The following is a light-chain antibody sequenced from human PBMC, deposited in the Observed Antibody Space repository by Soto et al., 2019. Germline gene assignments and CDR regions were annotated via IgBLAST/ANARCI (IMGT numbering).Light chain of an antibody. CDR2: GAS. CDR1: QSVSSN. J-gene: IGKJ1*01. V-gene: IGKV3-15*01. CDR3: QQYNNWPPWT. Sequence: EIVLTQSPGTLSLSPGERATFSCRASQSVSSNLAWYQQKPGQAPRLLIYGASTRATGIPARFSGSGSGTEFTLTISSLQSEDFAFYYCQQYNNWPPWTFGQGTKV.